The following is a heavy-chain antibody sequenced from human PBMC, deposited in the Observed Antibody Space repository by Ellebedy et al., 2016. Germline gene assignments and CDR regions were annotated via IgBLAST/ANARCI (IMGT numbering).Heavy chain of an antibody. CDR3: ARGRRGSYSDAFDI. D-gene: IGHD3-10*01. J-gene: IGHJ3*02. CDR2: VSSNIDDT. Sequence: GGSLRLXCAASGFTLSHYGMTWVRQAPGKRLEWVAGVSSNIDDTDYIDSVRGRFVISRDDTENSLYLQMNGLSPEDTALYYCARGRRGSYSDAFDIWGRGTMVSV. CDR1: GFTLSHYG. V-gene: IGHV3-20*04.